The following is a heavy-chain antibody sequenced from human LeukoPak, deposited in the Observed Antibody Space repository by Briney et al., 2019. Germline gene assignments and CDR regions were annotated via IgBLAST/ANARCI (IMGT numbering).Heavy chain of an antibody. Sequence: QPGGSLRLSCAASGXTFSSYAMHWVRRAPGKGLEWVAVISYDGSNKYYADSVKGRFTISRDNSKNTLYLQMNSLRAEDTAVYYCARRGFDWLSLDYWGQGTLVTVSS. J-gene: IGHJ4*02. V-gene: IGHV3-30-3*01. CDR3: ARRGFDWLSLDY. D-gene: IGHD3-9*01. CDR2: ISYDGSNK. CDR1: GXTFSSYA.